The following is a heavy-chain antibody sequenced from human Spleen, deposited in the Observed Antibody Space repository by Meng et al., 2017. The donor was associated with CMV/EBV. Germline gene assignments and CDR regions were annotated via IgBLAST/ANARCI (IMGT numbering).Heavy chain of an antibody. J-gene: IGHJ4*02. Sequence: GGSLRLSCVGSGFTFSNYEMNWVRQAPGKGLEWVSHISSSGGTIYYADSVKGRFTISRDNAKSSLYLQMNSLRAEDTAVYYCARGITDLWLNYFDYWGQGTTVTVSS. CDR1: GFTFSNYE. CDR3: ARGITDLWLNYFDY. D-gene: IGHD3-10*01. V-gene: IGHV3-48*03. CDR2: ISSSGGTI.